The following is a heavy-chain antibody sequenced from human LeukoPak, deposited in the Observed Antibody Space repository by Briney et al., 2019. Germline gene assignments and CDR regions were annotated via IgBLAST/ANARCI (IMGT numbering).Heavy chain of an antibody. Sequence: ASVKVSCKASGGTFSSYAISWVRQAPGQGLEWMGWINPNSGGTNYAQKFQGRVTMTRDTSISTAYMELSRLRSDDTAVYYCARGGPGYSSGWSETDYWGQGTLVTVSS. CDR3: ARGGPGYSSGWSETDY. CDR1: GGTFSSYA. V-gene: IGHV1-2*02. J-gene: IGHJ4*02. CDR2: INPNSGGT. D-gene: IGHD6-19*01.